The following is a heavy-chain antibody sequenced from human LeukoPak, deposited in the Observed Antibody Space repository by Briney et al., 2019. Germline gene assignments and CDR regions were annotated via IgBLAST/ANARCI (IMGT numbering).Heavy chain of an antibody. J-gene: IGHJ4*02. CDR1: GFTFSSYD. V-gene: IGHV3-23*01. CDR2: ISGSGGST. D-gene: IGHD3-22*01. CDR3: ARDRYYYDSSGSYYFDY. Sequence: GGSLRLSCAASGFTFSSYDMSWVRQAPGKGLEWVSGISGSGGSTYYADSVKGRFAISRDNSKNTLYLQMNSLRAEDTAVYYCARDRYYYDSSGSYYFDYWGQGTLVTVSS.